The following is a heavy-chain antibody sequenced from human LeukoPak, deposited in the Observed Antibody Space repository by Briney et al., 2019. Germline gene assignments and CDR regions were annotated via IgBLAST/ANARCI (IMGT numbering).Heavy chain of an antibody. J-gene: IGHJ5*02. CDR2: INPNSGGT. Sequence: ASVKVSFKCSGYTFTGYYMHWVGQAPGQGLEWMGWINPNSGGTNYAQKFQGRVTMTSDTSISTAYMELSRLRSDDTAVYYCARDRVRAVAGKRNWFDPWGQGTLVTVSS. CDR1: GYTFTGYY. CDR3: ARDRVRAVAGKRNWFDP. D-gene: IGHD6-19*01. V-gene: IGHV1-2*02.